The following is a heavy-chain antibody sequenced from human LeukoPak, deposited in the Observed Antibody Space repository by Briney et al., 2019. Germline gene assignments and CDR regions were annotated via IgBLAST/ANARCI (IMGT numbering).Heavy chain of an antibody. CDR1: GGSFSGYY. V-gene: IGHV4-34*01. D-gene: IGHD3-22*01. CDR3: ARSRRHYITMIVVANNWFDP. J-gene: IGHJ5*02. Sequence: SETLSLTCAVYGGSFSGYYWSWIRQPPGKGLEWIGEINHSGGTNYNPSLESRVTISVDTSKNQFSLKLSSVTAADTAVYYCARSRRHYITMIVVANNWFDPWGQGTLVTVSS. CDR2: INHSGGT.